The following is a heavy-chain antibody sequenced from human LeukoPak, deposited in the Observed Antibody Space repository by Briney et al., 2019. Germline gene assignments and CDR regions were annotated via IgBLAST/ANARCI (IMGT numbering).Heavy chain of an antibody. Sequence: PARSLTLSCAASGVSISSYAWHWIRQAPGKGLEWVGDISYDGRSKYCADSVKGRFTIYRDNAKNSLYLQMNSLRAEDTAVYYCARDLIGGVDYYDSSGYYHDYWGQGPLVTVSS. CDR3: ARDLIGGVDYYDSSGYYHDY. D-gene: IGHD3-22*01. CDR1: GVSISSYA. J-gene: IGHJ4*02. CDR2: ISYDGRSK. V-gene: IGHV3-30*04.